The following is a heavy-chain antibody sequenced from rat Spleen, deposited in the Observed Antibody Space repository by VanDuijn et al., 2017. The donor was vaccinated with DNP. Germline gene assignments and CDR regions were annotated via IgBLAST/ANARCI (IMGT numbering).Heavy chain of an antibody. CDR3: ARDMDYYDGSYYRYYFDY. V-gene: IGHV5-31*01. Sequence: EVQLVESGGGLVQSGRSLKLSCVASGFSFSHYWMTWIRQVPGKGLEWIASITSGGSSYYPDSVKGRFTISRDNAKNTLYLRMNSLRSEDTATYYCARDMDYYDGSYYRYYFDYWGQGVMVTVSS. CDR1: GFSFSHYW. CDR2: ITSGGSS. D-gene: IGHD1-12*02. J-gene: IGHJ2*01.